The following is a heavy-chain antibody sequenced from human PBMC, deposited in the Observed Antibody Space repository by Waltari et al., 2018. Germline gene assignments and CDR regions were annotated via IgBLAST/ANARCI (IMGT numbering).Heavy chain of an antibody. V-gene: IGHV1-69*08. CDR1: GGTFRSST. CDR2: IVPITGRT. Sequence: VQLVQSGAEVKTPGSSVKVSCKPSGGTFRSSTINWVRQAPGQGLEWTGGIVPITGRTTYPQMFQGRVTITADKSTSTADMELSSLRSEDTTIYYCARDPAAGTYGLDVWGQGTTVIVSS. J-gene: IGHJ6*02. D-gene: IGHD6-19*01. CDR3: ARDPAAGTYGLDV.